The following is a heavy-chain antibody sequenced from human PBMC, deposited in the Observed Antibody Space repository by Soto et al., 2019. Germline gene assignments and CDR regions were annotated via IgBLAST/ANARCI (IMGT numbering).Heavy chain of an antibody. CDR1: GGSFSGYY. V-gene: IGHV4-34*01. D-gene: IGHD2-15*01. J-gene: IGHJ4*02. Sequence: SETLSLTCAVYGGSFSGYYWSWIRQPPGKGLEWIGEINHSGSTNYNPSLKSRVTISVDTSKNQFSLKLSSVTAADTAVYYCARGRVEANCSGGSCYSDYWGQGTLVTVSS. CDR3: ARGRVEANCSGGSCYSDY. CDR2: INHSGST.